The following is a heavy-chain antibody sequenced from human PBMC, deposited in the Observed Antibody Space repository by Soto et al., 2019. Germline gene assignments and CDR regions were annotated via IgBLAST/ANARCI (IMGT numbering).Heavy chain of an antibody. D-gene: IGHD3-10*01. CDR3: TRGPRPISTGTGAY. J-gene: IGHJ4*01. CDR1: GFIFKMYW. CDR2: IYNDGTYS. V-gene: IGHV3-74*01. Sequence: GGSLRLSCAASGFIFKMYWMHWVRQSPGKGLVWISRIYNDGTYSDYADSARGRFAISRDNVNDTLYLQMNNLRAEDSGLYYCTRGPRPISTGTGAYWGHGTQVTVSS.